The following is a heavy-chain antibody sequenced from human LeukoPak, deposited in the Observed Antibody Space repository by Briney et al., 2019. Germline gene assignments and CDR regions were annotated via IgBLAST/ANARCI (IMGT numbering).Heavy chain of an antibody. V-gene: IGHV1-24*01. CDR3: ATGYCSSTSCYIGGYYYYYYGMDV. J-gene: IGHJ6*02. CDR2: FDPEDGET. D-gene: IGHD2-2*02. CDR1: GYTLTELS. Sequence: ASVKVSCKVSGYTLTELSMHWVRQALGKGLEWMGGFDPEDGETIYAQKFQGRVTMTEDTSTDTAYMELSSLRSEDTAVYYCATGYCSSTSCYIGGYYYYYYGMDVWGQGTTVTVSS.